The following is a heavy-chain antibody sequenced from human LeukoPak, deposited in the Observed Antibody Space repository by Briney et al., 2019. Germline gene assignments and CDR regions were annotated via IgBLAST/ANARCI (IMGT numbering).Heavy chain of an antibody. CDR3: ARDGSGWQLRPDTFHF. Sequence: GGSLRLSCTVSGFAFSGYAMSWVRQAPGKGPEWVSSIGARGDVTYSADSVKGRFTISRDNSKKSLYLQMNSLRAEDTALYYCARDGSGWQLRPDTFHFWGLGTMVSVS. CDR1: GFAFSGYA. CDR2: IGARGDVT. V-gene: IGHV3-23*01. J-gene: IGHJ3*01. D-gene: IGHD6-19*01.